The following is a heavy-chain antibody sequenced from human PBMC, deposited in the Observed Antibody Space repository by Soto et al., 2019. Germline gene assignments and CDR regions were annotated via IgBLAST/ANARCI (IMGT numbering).Heavy chain of an antibody. CDR3: ARRGGGDSLFDS. J-gene: IGHJ4*02. D-gene: IGHD4-17*01. V-gene: IGHV4-39*01. CDR2: IFYGGGSGVA. Sequence: ETLSLTCTVSCGSFSSSNYYWGWIRQPPGKGLEWIGNIFYGGGSGVAYYSPSLKSRVTISVDTSKNQFSLNMRSLTAADTAVYFCARRGGGDSLFDSWGQGKLVTVSS. CDR1: CGSFSSSNYY.